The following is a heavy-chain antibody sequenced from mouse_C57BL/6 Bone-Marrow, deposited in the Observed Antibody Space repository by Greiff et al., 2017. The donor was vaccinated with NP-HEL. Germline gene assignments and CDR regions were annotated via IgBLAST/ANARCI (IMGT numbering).Heavy chain of an antibody. CDR3: AITMVTRAYAMDY. Sequence: QVQLQQSGAELMKPGASVKISCKATAYTFSSYWIEWVKQRPGHGLEWIGEILHGSESTNYNEQFKGKATFTADTSSNTVYMQLSSLTSEDSAVYFCAITMVTRAYAMDYWGQGTSVTVSS. V-gene: IGHV1-9*01. D-gene: IGHD2-2*01. J-gene: IGHJ4*01. CDR1: AYTFSSYW. CDR2: ILHGSEST.